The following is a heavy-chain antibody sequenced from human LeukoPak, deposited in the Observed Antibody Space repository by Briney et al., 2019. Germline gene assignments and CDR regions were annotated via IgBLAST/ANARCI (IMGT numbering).Heavy chain of an antibody. CDR2: IIPIFGTA. CDR3: ARAGGYYYDSSGYYQH. J-gene: IGHJ4*02. CDR1: GGTFSSYA. D-gene: IGHD3-22*01. V-gene: IGHV1-69*01. Sequence: GSSVKVSCKASGGTFSSYAISWVRQAPGQGLEWMGGIIPIFGTANYAQKFQGRVTITADESTSTAYMELSSLRSEDTAVYYCARAGGYYYDSSGYYQHWGQGTLVTVSS.